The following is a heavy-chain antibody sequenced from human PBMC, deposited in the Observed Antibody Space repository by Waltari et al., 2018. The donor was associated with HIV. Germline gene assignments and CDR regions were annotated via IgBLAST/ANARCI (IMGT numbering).Heavy chain of an antibody. CDR1: GFTFSSYG. D-gene: IGHD3-9*01. J-gene: IGHJ4*02. V-gene: IGHV3-30*18. Sequence: QVQLVESGGGVVQPRRSLRLSCAASGFTFSSYGMPWVGQAPGKGLEWVAVISYDGSNKYYADSVKGRFTISRDNSKNTLYLQMNSLRAEDTAVYYCAKDRQKIGYYDILTGYLDYWGQGTLVTVSS. CDR2: ISYDGSNK. CDR3: AKDRQKIGYYDILTGYLDY.